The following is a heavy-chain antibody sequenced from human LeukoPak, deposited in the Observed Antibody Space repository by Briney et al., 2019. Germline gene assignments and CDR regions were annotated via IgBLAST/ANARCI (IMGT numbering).Heavy chain of an antibody. D-gene: IGHD3-22*01. CDR2: ISGSGGST. CDR1: GFTFSSYA. Sequence: GGSLRLSCAASGFTFSSYAMSWVRQAPGKGLEWVSAISGSGGSTYYADSVKGRFTISRDNSKTTLYLQMNSLRAEDTAVYYCAKGSRSGYYHYFDYWGQGALVTVSS. CDR3: AKGSRSGYYHYFDY. V-gene: IGHV3-23*01. J-gene: IGHJ4*02.